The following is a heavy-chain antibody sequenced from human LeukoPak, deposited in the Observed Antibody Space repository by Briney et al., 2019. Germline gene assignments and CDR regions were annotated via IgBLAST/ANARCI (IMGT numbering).Heavy chain of an antibody. Sequence: GRCLRLSCAASGFTFSNYGMQWVRQAPGKGLEWVAVMWYDGSNKYYVDSVKGRFTISRDNSKNTLYLQMNSLRAEDTAVYYCAKVAGFLEWLLPDYWGQGTLVTVSS. CDR3: AKVAGFLEWLLPDY. V-gene: IGHV3-33*06. CDR1: GFTFSNYG. J-gene: IGHJ4*02. CDR2: MWYDGSNK. D-gene: IGHD3-3*01.